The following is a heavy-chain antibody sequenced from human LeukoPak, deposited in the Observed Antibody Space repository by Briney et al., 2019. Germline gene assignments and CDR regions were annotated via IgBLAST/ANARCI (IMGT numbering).Heavy chain of an antibody. CDR1: GFTFSSYA. CDR3: AKDSTYYYDSSGYPYFDY. J-gene: IGHJ4*02. CDR2: ISGSGGST. D-gene: IGHD3-22*01. V-gene: IGHV3-23*01. Sequence: GGSLRLSCAASGFTFSSYAMSWVLQAPGKGLEWVSAISGSGGSTYYADSVKGRFTISRDNSKNTLYLQMNSLRAEDTAVYYCAKDSTYYYDSSGYPYFDYWGQGTLVTVSS.